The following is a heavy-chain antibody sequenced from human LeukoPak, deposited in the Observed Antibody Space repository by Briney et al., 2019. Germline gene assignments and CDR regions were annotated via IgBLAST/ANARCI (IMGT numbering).Heavy chain of an antibody. CDR1: GFTFSSYA. CDR3: ARDRHLGYRGYDF. D-gene: IGHD5-12*01. V-gene: IGHV3-30-3*01. Sequence: GGSLRLSCAASGFTFSSYAMHWVRQAPGKGLEWVAVISYDGGNKYYADSVKGRFTISRDNSKNTLYLQMNSLRAEDTAVYYCARDRHLGYRGYDFWGQGTLVTVFS. CDR2: ISYDGGNK. J-gene: IGHJ4*02.